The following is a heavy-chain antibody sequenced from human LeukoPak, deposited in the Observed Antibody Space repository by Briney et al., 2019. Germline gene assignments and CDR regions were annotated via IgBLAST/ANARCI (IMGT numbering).Heavy chain of an antibody. CDR2: IVVGSGNT. CDR1: GFTFTSSA. J-gene: IGHJ4*02. D-gene: IGHD6-19*01. CDR3: AAALSEQWPPSSDY. V-gene: IGHV1-58*02. Sequence: GASVKVSCKASGFTFTSSAMQWVRQARGQRLEWIGWIVVGSGNTNYAQKFQERVTITRDMSTSTAYMELSSLRSGDTAVYYCAAALSEQWPPSSDYWGQGTLVTVSS.